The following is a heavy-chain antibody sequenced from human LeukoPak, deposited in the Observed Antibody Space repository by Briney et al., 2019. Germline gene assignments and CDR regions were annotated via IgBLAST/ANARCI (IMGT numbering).Heavy chain of an antibody. CDR3: ARDFLTGDIDY. CDR1: GFTFSSYW. D-gene: IGHD7-27*01. CDR2: INSDGSST. V-gene: IGHV3-74*01. Sequence: GGSLRLSCAASGFTFSSYWMHWVRQAPGKGLVWVSRINSDGSSTSYADSVKGRFTISRDNAKNTLCLQMNSLRAEDTAVYYCARDFLTGDIDYWGQGTLVTVSS. J-gene: IGHJ4*02.